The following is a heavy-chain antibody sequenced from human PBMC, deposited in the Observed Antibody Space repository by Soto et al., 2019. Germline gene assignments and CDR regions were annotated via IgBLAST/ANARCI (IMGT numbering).Heavy chain of an antibody. V-gene: IGHV5-51*01. CDR3: ARHEGGRPVGGGYNWFDP. J-gene: IGHJ5*02. CDR1: GYSFTSYW. D-gene: IGHD3-16*01. Sequence: GASLKISCKGSGYSFTSYWIGWVRQMPGKGLEWMGIIYPGDSDTRYSPSFQGQVTISADKSISTAYLQWSSLKASDTAMYYCARHEGGRPVGGGYNWFDPWGQGTLVTVSS. CDR2: IYPGDSDT.